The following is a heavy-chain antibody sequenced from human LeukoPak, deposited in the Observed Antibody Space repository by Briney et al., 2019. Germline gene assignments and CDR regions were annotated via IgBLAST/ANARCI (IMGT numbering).Heavy chain of an antibody. J-gene: IGHJ5*02. CDR1: GYTFTGYY. CDR2: INPNSGGT. D-gene: IGHD3-10*01. CDR3: ARDVLYGSGSYEWFDP. Sequence: ASVKVSCKASGYTFTGYYMHWVRQAPGQGLEWMGWINPNSGGTNYARKFQGRVTMTRDTSISTAYMELSRLRSDDTAVYYCARDVLYGSGSYEWFDPWGQGTLVNVS. V-gene: IGHV1-2*02.